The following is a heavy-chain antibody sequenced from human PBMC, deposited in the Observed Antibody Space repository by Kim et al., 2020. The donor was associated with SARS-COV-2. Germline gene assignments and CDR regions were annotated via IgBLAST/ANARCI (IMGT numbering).Heavy chain of an antibody. V-gene: IGHV1-69*01. Sequence: ARKFQGRVTITADESTRTAYMELSSLRSEDTAVYYCARCGTSCYTKAFDIWGQGTMVTVSS. D-gene: IGHD2-2*02. J-gene: IGHJ3*02. CDR3: ARCGTSCYTKAFDI.